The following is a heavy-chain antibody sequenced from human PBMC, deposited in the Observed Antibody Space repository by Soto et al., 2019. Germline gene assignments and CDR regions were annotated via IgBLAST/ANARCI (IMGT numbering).Heavy chain of an antibody. D-gene: IGHD2-2*01. J-gene: IGHJ6*02. CDR1: GYTFTGYY. V-gene: IGHV1-2*02. CDR3: ARDNGAAAILYYYYGMDV. CDR2: INPNSGGT. Sequence: ASVKVSCKASGYTFTGYYMHWVRQAPGQGLEWMGWINPNSGGTNYAQKFQGRVTMTRDTSISTAYMELSRLRSDDTAVYYCARDNGAAAILYYYYGMDVWGQGTTVTVSS.